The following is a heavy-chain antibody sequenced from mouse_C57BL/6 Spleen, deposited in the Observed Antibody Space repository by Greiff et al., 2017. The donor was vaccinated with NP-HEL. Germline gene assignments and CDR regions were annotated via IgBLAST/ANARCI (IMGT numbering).Heavy chain of an antibody. V-gene: IGHV5-6*01. CDR3: ARLYYGKNFDV. CDR2: ISSGGSYT. CDR1: GFTFSSYG. D-gene: IGHD2-1*01. Sequence: EVKLVESGGDLVKPGGSLKLSCAASGFTFSSYGMSWVRQTPDKRLEWVATISSGGSYTYYPDSVKGRFTISRDNAKNTLYLQMSSLKSEDTAMYYCARLYYGKNFDVWGTGTTVTVSS. J-gene: IGHJ1*03.